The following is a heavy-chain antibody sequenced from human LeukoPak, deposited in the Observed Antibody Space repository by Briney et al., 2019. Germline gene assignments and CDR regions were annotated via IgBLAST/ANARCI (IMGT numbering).Heavy chain of an antibody. V-gene: IGHV1-3*01. CDR1: GYTFTSYA. CDR3: ASSVLRYFDWSPGPTDY. J-gene: IGHJ4*02. Sequence: ASVEVSCKASGYTFTSYAMHWVRQAPGQRLEWMGWINAGNGNTKYSQKFQGRVTITRDTSASTAYMELSSLRSEDTAVYYCASSVLRYFDWSPGPTDYWGQGTLVTVSS. D-gene: IGHD3-9*01. CDR2: INAGNGNT.